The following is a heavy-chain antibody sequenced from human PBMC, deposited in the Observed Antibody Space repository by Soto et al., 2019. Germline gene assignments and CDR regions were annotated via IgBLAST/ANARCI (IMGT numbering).Heavy chain of an antibody. CDR2: IFYRGNT. J-gene: IGHJ4*02. Sequence: ASETLSLTCTVSGGSVRGSLYYWGWIRQPPGKGLEWIGNIFYRGNTYHNPSLKSRVTISVDTSKNQFSLRLSSVTAADTAVYYCARDGSTVTPTRYDYWGQGTLVTVSS. V-gene: IGHV4-39*02. CDR3: ARDGSTVTPTRYDY. CDR1: GGSVRGSLYY. D-gene: IGHD4-17*01.